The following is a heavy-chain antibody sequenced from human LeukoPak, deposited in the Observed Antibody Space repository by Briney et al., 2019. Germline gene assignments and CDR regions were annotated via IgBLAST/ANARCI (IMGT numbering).Heavy chain of an antibody. CDR1: GGTFSSYA. D-gene: IGHD6-19*01. Sequence: ASVKVSCKASGGTFSSYAISWVRQAPGQGLEWMGRIIPIFGTANYAQKFQGRVTITTDESTSTAYMELSSLRSDDTAVYYCARVQWLNQAFDIWGQGTMVTVSS. CDR3: ARVQWLNQAFDI. CDR2: IIPIFGTA. V-gene: IGHV1-69*05. J-gene: IGHJ3*02.